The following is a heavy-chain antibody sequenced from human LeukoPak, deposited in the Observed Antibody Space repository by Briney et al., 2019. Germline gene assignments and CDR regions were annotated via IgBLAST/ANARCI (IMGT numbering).Heavy chain of an antibody. Sequence: GGSLRLSCAASGFTFSSYGMHWVRQAPGKGLEWVAFIRYDGSNKYYADSVKGRFTISRDNAKNSLYLQMNSLRAEDTAVYYCARVSSSVSKPLDYWGQGTLVTVSS. CDR3: ARVSSSVSKPLDY. J-gene: IGHJ4*02. CDR2: IRYDGSNK. CDR1: GFTFSSYG. V-gene: IGHV3-30*02.